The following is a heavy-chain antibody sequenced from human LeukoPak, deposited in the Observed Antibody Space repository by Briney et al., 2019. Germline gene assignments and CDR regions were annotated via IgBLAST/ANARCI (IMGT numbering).Heavy chain of an antibody. CDR3: AKDLHVGGIGDWFDP. CDR2: ISYDGSNK. Sequence: GGSLRLSCAASGFTFSSYAMHWVRQAPGKGLEWVAVISYDGSNKYYADSVKGRFTISRDNSKNTLYLQMNSLRAEDTAVYYCAKDLHVGGIGDWFDPWGQGTLVTVSS. V-gene: IGHV3-30-3*01. D-gene: IGHD1-26*01. J-gene: IGHJ5*02. CDR1: GFTFSSYA.